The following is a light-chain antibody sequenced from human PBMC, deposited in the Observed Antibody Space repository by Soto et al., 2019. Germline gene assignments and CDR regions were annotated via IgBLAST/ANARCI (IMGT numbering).Light chain of an antibody. CDR2: EVI. CDR3: CSYAGSTAL. CDR1: SSDVGNYNL. V-gene: IGLV2-23*02. Sequence: QSALTQPASVSGSPGQSITISCTGTSSDVGNYNLVSWYQQVPGKAPKLIIYEVIQRPLGVSNRFSGSKSGNTASLTISGLQAEDEGDYYCCSYAGSTALFGGGTKLTVL. J-gene: IGLJ2*01.